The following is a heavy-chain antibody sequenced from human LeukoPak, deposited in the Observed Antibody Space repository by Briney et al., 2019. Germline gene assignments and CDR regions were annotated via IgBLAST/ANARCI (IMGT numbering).Heavy chain of an antibody. CDR1: GFTFSSYW. D-gene: IGHD6-19*01. CDR2: INSDGSST. V-gene: IGHV3-74*01. CDR3: ARVPSGWNPYFDY. Sequence: PGGSLRLSCAASGFTFSSYWMHWVRQAPGKGLVWVSRINSDGSSTSYADSVKGRFTISRDNAKNTLYLQMNSPRAEDTAVYYCARVPSGWNPYFDYWGQGTLVTVSS. J-gene: IGHJ4*02.